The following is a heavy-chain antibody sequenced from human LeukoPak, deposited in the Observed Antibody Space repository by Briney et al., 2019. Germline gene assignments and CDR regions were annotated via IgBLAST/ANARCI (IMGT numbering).Heavy chain of an antibody. V-gene: IGHV4-38-2*01. CDR2: IHRSGST. CDR3: ARHRTRYNWNYAVDY. CDR1: GYSISDGYY. J-gene: IGHJ4*02. Sequence: PSETLSLTCAVSGYSISDGYYGGWSRQPPGKGVEGIGTIHRSGSTYYNPSLKSRVTISVDTSKNQFSLKQGSVTAADTAVYYCARHRTRYNWNYAVDYWGQGTLVTVSS. D-gene: IGHD1-7*01.